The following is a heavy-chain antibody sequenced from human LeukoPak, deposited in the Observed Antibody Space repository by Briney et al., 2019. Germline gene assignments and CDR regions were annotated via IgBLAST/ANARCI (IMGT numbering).Heavy chain of an antibody. D-gene: IGHD4-17*01. CDR3: ARVGLYGGGDAFDI. CDR1: GFTFSSYW. V-gene: IGHV3-48*04. J-gene: IGHJ3*02. Sequence: PGGSLRLSCAASGFTFSSYWMNWVRQAPGKGLEWLSYISSSGSNKYYADSLKGRFTISRDNAKNSLYLQMNSLTAEDTAVYYCARVGLYGGGDAFDIWGQGTMVTVSS. CDR2: ISSSGSNK.